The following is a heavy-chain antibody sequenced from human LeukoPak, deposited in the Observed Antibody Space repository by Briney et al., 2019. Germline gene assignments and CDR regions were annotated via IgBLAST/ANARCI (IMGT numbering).Heavy chain of an antibody. Sequence: SETLSLTCTDSGGSISSYYWSWIRQPAGKGLEWIGRIYTSGSTNYNPSLKSRVTMSVDTSKNQFSLKLSSVTAADTAVYYCARARGKVGATRQYFDYWGQGTLVTVS. J-gene: IGHJ4*02. D-gene: IGHD1-26*01. CDR1: GGSISSYY. CDR2: IYTSGST. CDR3: ARARGKVGATRQYFDY. V-gene: IGHV4-4*07.